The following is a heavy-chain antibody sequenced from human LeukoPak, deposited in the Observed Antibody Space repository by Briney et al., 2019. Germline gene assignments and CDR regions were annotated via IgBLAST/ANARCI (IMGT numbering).Heavy chain of an antibody. CDR2: ISNSGDST. D-gene: IGHD2-15*01. Sequence: PGASLRLSCAASGFTFSSYAMSWVRQARGKGLEWVSDISNSGDSTYCADSVKGRFTISRDNSKNTLYLQMNNLRAEDTAVFYCAKRASLVSATPWFDPWGQGTLVTVSS. J-gene: IGHJ5*02. V-gene: IGHV3-23*01. CDR3: AKRASLVSATPWFDP. CDR1: GFTFSSYA.